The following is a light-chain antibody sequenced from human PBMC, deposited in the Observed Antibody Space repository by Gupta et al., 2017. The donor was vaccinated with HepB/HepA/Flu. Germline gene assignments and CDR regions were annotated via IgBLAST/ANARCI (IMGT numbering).Light chain of an antibody. CDR2: LGRNGSY. CDR1: SGHSDFI. J-gene: IGLJ2*01. V-gene: IGLV4-60*03. CDR3: ATWASTPLV. Sequence: QPVLTQSSSSFASLGSSVILTCTLSSGHSDFIIAWHQQQPGKAPRSWMNLGRNGSYNKGSGVPDFFSASSYGAVPFIISYTVESEDEAYYSYATWASTPLVFGGGTKMTVL.